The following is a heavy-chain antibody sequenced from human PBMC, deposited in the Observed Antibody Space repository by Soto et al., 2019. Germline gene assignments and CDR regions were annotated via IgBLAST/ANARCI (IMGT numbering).Heavy chain of an antibody. CDR2: ISPYTDDP. CDR1: GNTFTTVG. V-gene: IGHV1-18*01. D-gene: IGHD2-2*01. J-gene: IGHJ5*02. CDR3: ARVIPGAEAWFHP. Sequence: QGQLVQSGVEVKKPGASGKVSCSASGNTFTTVGVTWVRQAPGQGLEWMGWISPYTDDPSYAQKFQGRFTMTIDTYTSTADLDLRSLTYEDTAVDACARVIPGAEAWFHPWGQGTLVTVSA.